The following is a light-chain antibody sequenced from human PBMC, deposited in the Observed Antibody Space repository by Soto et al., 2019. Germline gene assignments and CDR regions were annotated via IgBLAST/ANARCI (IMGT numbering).Light chain of an antibody. J-gene: IGKJ5*01. CDR2: GAF. CDR1: QSVPNN. CDR3: LQYDNWPPIT. V-gene: IGKV3-15*01. Sequence: EIVLTQSPGTLSLSPGERATLSCRASQSVPNNNLAWYQQKPGQAPRLLIYGAFTRATGIPVRFSGSGSGTDFTLTINNLQSEDFALYHCLQYDNWPPITFGQGTRLEIK.